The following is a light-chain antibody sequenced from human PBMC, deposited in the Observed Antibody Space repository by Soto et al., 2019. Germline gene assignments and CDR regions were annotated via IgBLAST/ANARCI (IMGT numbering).Light chain of an antibody. Sequence: EIVMTQSPATLSMSPGERAALSCRASQSVGIHLAWYQQKPGQAPRLLLYRASTRAAGVPPRFSASGSGTEFNSAISTLQSEYVAVDYYQPYNNWQPTFGTGTKVDIK. CDR3: QPYNNWQPT. V-gene: IGKV3-15*01. CDR2: RAS. CDR1: QSVGIH. J-gene: IGKJ3*01.